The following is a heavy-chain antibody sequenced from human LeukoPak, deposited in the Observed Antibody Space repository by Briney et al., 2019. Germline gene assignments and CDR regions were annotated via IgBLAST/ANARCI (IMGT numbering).Heavy chain of an antibody. CDR1: GFTFSSYW. V-gene: IGHV3-7*01. D-gene: IGHD3-16*01. Sequence: PGGSLRLSCAASGFTFSSYWMSWVRQAPGKGLEWVANIKQDGSEKYYVDSVKGRFTISRDNAKNSLYLQMNSLRAEDTAVYYCASPLRLGISPRFQNWGQGTLVTVSS. J-gene: IGHJ1*01. CDR3: ASPLRLGISPRFQN. CDR2: IKQDGSEK.